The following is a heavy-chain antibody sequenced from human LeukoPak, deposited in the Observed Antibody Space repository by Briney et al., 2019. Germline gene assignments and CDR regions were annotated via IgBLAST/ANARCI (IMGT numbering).Heavy chain of an antibody. Sequence: GGSLRLSCAASGFTFSSYAMHWVRQAPGKGLEWVASINHNGNVNYYVDSVKGRFTISRDNAKNSLYLQMSNLRAEDTAVYFCARGGGLDVWGQGATVTVSS. D-gene: IGHD3-16*01. J-gene: IGHJ6*02. CDR1: GFTFSSYA. CDR3: ARGGGLDV. CDR2: INHNGNVN. V-gene: IGHV3-7*03.